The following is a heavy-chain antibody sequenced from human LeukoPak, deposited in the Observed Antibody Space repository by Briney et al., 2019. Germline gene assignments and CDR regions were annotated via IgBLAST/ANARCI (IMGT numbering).Heavy chain of an antibody. J-gene: IGHJ5*02. D-gene: IGHD4-17*01. Sequence: SVKVSCKTSGGTFNNSAISWVRQAPGQGLEWLGGIMPLFGTAGYAQKFQGRLPITKDESTRTVYLELTSLTSDDTAVYYCARDVHGDYGSGWFDPWGQGTLVSVSS. CDR3: ARDVHGDYGSGWFDP. CDR2: IMPLFGTA. V-gene: IGHV1-69*05. CDR1: GGTFNNSA.